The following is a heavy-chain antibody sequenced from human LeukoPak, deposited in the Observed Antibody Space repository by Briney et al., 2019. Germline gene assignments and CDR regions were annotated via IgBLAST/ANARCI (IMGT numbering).Heavy chain of an antibody. D-gene: IGHD6-13*01. CDR1: GYSISSGYY. V-gene: IGHV4-38-2*01. J-gene: IGHJ4*02. Sequence: PSETLSLTCAVSGYSISSGYYWGWIRQPPGKGLEWIGSIYHSGSTYHNPSLKSRVTISVDTSKNQFSLKLSSVTAADTAVYYCARVYSSSCLDYWGQGTLVTVSS. CDR3: ARVYSSSCLDY. CDR2: IYHSGST.